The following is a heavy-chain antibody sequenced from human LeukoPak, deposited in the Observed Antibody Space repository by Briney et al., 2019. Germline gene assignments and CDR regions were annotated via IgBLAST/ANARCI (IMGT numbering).Heavy chain of an antibody. CDR1: GFTFSSYS. V-gene: IGHV3-21*01. Sequence: GGSLRLSCAASGFTFSSYSVNWVRQAPGKGLEWVSAISGDSRYIYYADSVRGRFTISRDNAENSLYLQMHSLRVEDTAVYYCARVIVVSWGVGCYSSSCPVGSAFDIWGQGTMVTVSS. J-gene: IGHJ3*02. CDR2: ISGDSRYI. D-gene: IGHD6-13*01. CDR3: ARVIVVSWGVGCYSSSCPVGSAFDI.